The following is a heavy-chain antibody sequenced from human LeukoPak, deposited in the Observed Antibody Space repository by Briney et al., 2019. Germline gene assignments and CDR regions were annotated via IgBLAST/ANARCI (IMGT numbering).Heavy chain of an antibody. J-gene: IGHJ4*02. CDR3: VREGNELLPKNFDY. CDR1: GFTFTGYY. V-gene: IGHV1-2*02. D-gene: IGHD2-15*01. CDR2: INPHSGGT. Sequence: GASVKVSCKASGFTFTGYYVHWVRQAPGQGLEWMGYINPHSGGTNSPQKFQGRVTMTTDTSISAAYMELSSLLSDDTAMYYCVREGNELLPKNFDYWGQGTLVTVSS.